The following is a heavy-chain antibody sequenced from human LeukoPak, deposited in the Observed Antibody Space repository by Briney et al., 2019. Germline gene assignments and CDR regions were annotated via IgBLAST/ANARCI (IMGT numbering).Heavy chain of an antibody. Sequence: SETLPLTCTVSGGPISSYYWSWIRQPPGKGLEWIGYIYYSGNTKYNPSLKSRVTISVDTSKNQFSLNLSSVTAADTAVYYCARVSGSYYPIYDYWGQGTLVTVSS. CDR3: ARVSGSYYPIYDY. V-gene: IGHV4-59*01. J-gene: IGHJ4*02. CDR2: IYYSGNT. CDR1: GGPISSYY. D-gene: IGHD1-26*01.